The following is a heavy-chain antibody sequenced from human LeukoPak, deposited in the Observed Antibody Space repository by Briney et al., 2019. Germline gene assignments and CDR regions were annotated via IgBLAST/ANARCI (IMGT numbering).Heavy chain of an antibody. CDR3: AKSPIAARPTTAGY. CDR2: ISGSGGST. J-gene: IGHJ4*02. Sequence: GGSLRLSCAASGFTFSSYAMSWVRQAPGKGLEWVSAISGSGGSTYYADSVRGRFTISRDNSKNTLYLQMNSLRAEDTAVYYCAKSPIAARPTTAGYWGQGTLVTVSS. V-gene: IGHV3-23*01. CDR1: GFTFSSYA. D-gene: IGHD6-6*01.